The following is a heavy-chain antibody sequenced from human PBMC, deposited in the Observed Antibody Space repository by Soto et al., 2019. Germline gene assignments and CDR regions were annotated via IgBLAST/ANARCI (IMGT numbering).Heavy chain of an antibody. CDR3: ARAKNFGSGELDY. J-gene: IGHJ4*02. CDR2: VNPISGGT. V-gene: IGHV1-2*04. D-gene: IGHD3-10*01. CDR1: GYTFTGHY. Sequence: QVQLVQSGAEVKKPGATVKVSCKASGYTFTGHYILWVRQAPGQGLAWMGWVNPISGGTIYAQKFLGWVTMTRVTSTSTAYLELRSLTSDATAVYYCARAKNFGSGELDYWGQGTLVTVSS.